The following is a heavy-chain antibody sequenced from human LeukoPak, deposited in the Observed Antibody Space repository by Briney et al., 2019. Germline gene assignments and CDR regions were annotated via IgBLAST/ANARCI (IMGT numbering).Heavy chain of an antibody. J-gene: IGHJ4*02. CDR1: GYTLTELS. CDR2: FDPEDGET. CDR3: ARGVSGYDSTGLLDY. D-gene: IGHD5-12*01. V-gene: IGHV1-24*01. Sequence: ASVKVSCKVSGYTLTELSMHWVRQAPGKGLEWMGGFDPEDGETIYAQKFQGRVTMTRDTSTSTVYMELSGLRSEDTAVYYCARGVSGYDSTGLLDYWGQGTLVTVSS.